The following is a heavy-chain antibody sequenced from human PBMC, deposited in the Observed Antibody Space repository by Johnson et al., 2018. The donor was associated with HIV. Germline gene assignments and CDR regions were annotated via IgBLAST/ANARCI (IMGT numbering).Heavy chain of an antibody. J-gene: IGHJ3*02. CDR3: ARPPPFMGNYGSGSWWAFDI. CDR1: AFTVSDNY. V-gene: IGHV3-66*02. CDR2: IYSDGGT. D-gene: IGHD3-10*01. Sequence: VQLVESGGGLVQPGGSLRLSCAASAFTVSDNYLSWVRQAPGKGLEWVSTIYSDGGTYYADSVKGRFTISRDNSKNTLYLQMNSLRAEDTAVYYCARPPPFMGNYGSGSWWAFDIWGQGTMVTVSS.